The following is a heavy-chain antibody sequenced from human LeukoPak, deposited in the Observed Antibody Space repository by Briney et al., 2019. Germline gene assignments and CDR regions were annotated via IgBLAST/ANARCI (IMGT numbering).Heavy chain of an antibody. D-gene: IGHD2-2*01. CDR3: ARLRRYCSTSTCQYYYYYMDV. CDR2: ISNSDSYDSTI. Sequence: PGGSLRLSCAASGFTFSDYYMTWIRQAPGKGLEWVSHISNSDSYDSTIYYADSVKGRFTISRDHAKSSLYLEMNSLRAEDTAVYYCARLRRYCSTSTCQYYYYYMDVWGKGTTVTVS. V-gene: IGHV3-11*04. CDR1: GFTFSDYY. J-gene: IGHJ6*03.